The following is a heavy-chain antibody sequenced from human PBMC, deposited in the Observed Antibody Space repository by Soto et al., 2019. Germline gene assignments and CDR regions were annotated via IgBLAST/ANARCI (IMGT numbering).Heavy chain of an antibody. Sequence: PVGSLRLSCAASCFIFENFGMSWVRQAPGKGLEWISSISGSGFKKYYADSVKGRFTISRDNSKSTVYLELNNLSAEDTAVYHCAKNQGVELVPLATVDWFDPWGQGSVVTVSS. CDR2: ISGSGFKK. CDR1: CFIFENFG. V-gene: IGHV3-23*01. CDR3: AKNQGVELVPLATVDWFDP. J-gene: IGHJ5*02. D-gene: IGHD1-26*01.